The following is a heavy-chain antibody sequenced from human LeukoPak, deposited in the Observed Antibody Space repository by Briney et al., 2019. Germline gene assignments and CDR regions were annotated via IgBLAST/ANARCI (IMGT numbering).Heavy chain of an antibody. D-gene: IGHD6-13*01. Sequence: SETLSLTCTVSGASITSTSYYWSWIRQPPGKGLEWIGYIYYSGSTNYNPSLKSRVTISVDTSKNQFSLRLSSVTAADTAVYYCARVTGYVMEDYFDYWGQGTLVTVSS. CDR2: IYYSGST. CDR3: ARVTGYVMEDYFDY. CDR1: GASITSTSYY. J-gene: IGHJ4*02. V-gene: IGHV4-61*01.